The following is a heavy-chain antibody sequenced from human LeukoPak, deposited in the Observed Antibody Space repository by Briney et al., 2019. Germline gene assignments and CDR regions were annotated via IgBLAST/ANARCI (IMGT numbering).Heavy chain of an antibody. V-gene: IGHV4-34*01. Sequence: PSEILSLTCAVYGGSFSGYYWSWIRQPPGKGLEWIGEINHGGSTYYNPSLKTRVTISVDTSKNQFSLKMSSVTAADTAVYYCAREGTVTKNYGAFDIWGQGTMVTASS. CDR3: AREGTVTKNYGAFDI. D-gene: IGHD4-17*01. CDR1: GGSFSGYY. J-gene: IGHJ3*02. CDR2: INHGGST.